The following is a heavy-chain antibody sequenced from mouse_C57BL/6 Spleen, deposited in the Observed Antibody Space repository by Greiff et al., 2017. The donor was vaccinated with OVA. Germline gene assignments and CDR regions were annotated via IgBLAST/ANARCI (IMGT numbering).Heavy chain of an antibody. CDR3: ARGGDLSPSCDY. Sequence: EVQVVESGGDLVKPGGSLKLSCAASGFTFSSYGMSWVRQTPDKRLEWVATISSGGSYTYYPDSVKGRFTISRDNAKNTLYLQMSSLKSEDTAMDYCARGGDLSPSCDYWGQGTTLTVSS. J-gene: IGHJ2*01. CDR2: ISSGGSYT. V-gene: IGHV5-6*01. CDR1: GFTFSSYG. D-gene: IGHD1-1*01.